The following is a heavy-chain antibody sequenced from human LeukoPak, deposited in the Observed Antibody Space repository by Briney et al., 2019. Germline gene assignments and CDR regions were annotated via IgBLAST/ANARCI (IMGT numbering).Heavy chain of an antibody. CDR1: GFIFGSYS. V-gene: IGHV3-48*04. D-gene: IGHD5-24*01. J-gene: IGHJ4*02. CDR2: ISSSGSTI. Sequence: GGSLRLSCVASGFIFGSYSMNWVRQAPGKGLEWVSYISSSGSTIYYADSVKGRFTISRDNAKNSLYLQMNSLRAEDTAVYYCAREMKMAPFDYWGQGTLVTVSS. CDR3: AREMKMAPFDY.